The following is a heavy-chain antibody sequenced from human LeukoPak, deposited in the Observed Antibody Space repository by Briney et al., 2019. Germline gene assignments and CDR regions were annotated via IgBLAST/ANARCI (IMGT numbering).Heavy chain of an antibody. Sequence: GGSLRLSCAASGFTFGSYWMYWVRQAPEKGLVCISRVNNDGTGTIYADSVKGRFTISRDNAKNTVFLQLNSLRTEDTAVYYCARGGAFHAFDIWGQGTMVTVSS. J-gene: IGHJ3*02. CDR2: VNNDGTGT. V-gene: IGHV3-74*01. CDR1: GFTFGSYW. CDR3: ARGGAFHAFDI.